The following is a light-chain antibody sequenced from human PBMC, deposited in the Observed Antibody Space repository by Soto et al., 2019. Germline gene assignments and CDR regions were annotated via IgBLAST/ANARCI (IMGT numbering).Light chain of an antibody. Sequence: QSVLTQPPSASGTPGQRVTISCSGSSSNIGSNTVNWYQQLPGTAPKLLIYSNNQRPSGVPDRFSGSKSGTSASLAISGLQSEDEADYYCNSYTSRYTFVLGTGTKVTVL. CDR3: NSYTSRYTFV. J-gene: IGLJ1*01. CDR2: SNN. V-gene: IGLV1-44*01. CDR1: SSNIGSNT.